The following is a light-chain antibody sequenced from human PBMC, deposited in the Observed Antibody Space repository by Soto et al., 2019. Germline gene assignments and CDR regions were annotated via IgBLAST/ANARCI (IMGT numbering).Light chain of an antibody. CDR2: EVS. CDR3: SSYTSSVSYF. V-gene: IGLV2-14*01. J-gene: IGLJ1*01. Sequence: QSVLTQPASVSGSPGQSITISCTGTSSDVGGYNYVSWYQQHPGKAPKFIIYEVSNRPSGVSNRFSGSKSGNTASLTISGLQAEDEADYYCSSYTSSVSYFFGTGTKLTVL. CDR1: SSDVGGYNY.